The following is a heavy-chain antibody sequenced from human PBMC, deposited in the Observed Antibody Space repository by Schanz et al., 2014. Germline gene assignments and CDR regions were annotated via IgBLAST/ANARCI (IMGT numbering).Heavy chain of an antibody. D-gene: IGHD1-1*01. CDR3: ARDTTWRLDL. J-gene: IGHJ2*01. CDR2: VYTNGIT. Sequence: QVQLQESGPGLVKPSQTLSLTCSVSGGSISSGSYYWNWIRQPAGKGLEWIGRVYTNGITNYNPSLKIRVTISLDTSKTHFSLTLTSLTAADTAVYYCARDTTWRLDLWGRGTLVTVSS. CDR1: GGSISSGSYY. V-gene: IGHV4-61*02.